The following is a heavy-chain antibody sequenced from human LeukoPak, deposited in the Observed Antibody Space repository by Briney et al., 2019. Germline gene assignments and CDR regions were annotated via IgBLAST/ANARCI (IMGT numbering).Heavy chain of an antibody. CDR2: IGTGAGAVT. V-gene: IGHV3-23*01. Sequence: GGSLRLSCAASGFTFANFAMRWVRQAPGKGLEWVSAIGTGAGAVTLYTDSVKGRFTISRDNSKNTLYLQMSSLRAEDTAVYFCVRGYSFGPYGMDVWGQGTTVTVSS. CDR3: VRGYSFGPYGMDV. CDR1: GFTFANFA. J-gene: IGHJ6*02. D-gene: IGHD2-15*01.